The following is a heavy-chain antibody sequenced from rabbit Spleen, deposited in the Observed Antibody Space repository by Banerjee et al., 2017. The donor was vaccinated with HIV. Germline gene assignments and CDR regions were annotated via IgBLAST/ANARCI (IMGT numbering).Heavy chain of an antibody. CDR3: ARDLVGVIGWNFYL. V-gene: IGHV1S40*01. CDR1: GFSFSSGYY. J-gene: IGHJ4*01. D-gene: IGHD1-1*01. Sequence: QSLEESGGGLVQPGASLALTCTASGFSFSSGYYMCWVRQAPGKGLEWIACINAATANPVYASWAKGRFTISRTSSTTVTLRMTSLTATDTATYCCARDLVGVIGWNFYLWGPGTLVTVS. CDR2: INAATANP.